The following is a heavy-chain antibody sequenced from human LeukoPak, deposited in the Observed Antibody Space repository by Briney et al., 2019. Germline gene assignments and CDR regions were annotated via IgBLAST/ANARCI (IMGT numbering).Heavy chain of an antibody. CDR3: ARERRYYDSSGYIIGEYYYYYGMDV. CDR2: INPISGGT. V-gene: IGHV1-2*04. D-gene: IGHD3-22*01. CDR1: GYTLTGYY. Sequence: ASVKVSCKASGYTLTGYYMHWVRQAPGQGLEWMGWINPISGGTNYAQKFQGWVTMTRDTSISTAYMELSRLRSDDTAVYYCARERRYYDSSGYIIGEYYYYYGMDVWGQGTTVTVSS. J-gene: IGHJ6*02.